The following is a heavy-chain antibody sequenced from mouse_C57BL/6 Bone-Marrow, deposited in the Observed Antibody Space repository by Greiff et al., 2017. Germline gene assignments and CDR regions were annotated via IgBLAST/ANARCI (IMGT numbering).Heavy chain of an antibody. CDR3: ARRIWYDYERGYAMDY. V-gene: IGHV1-55*01. CDR1: GYTFTSYW. J-gene: IGHJ4*01. D-gene: IGHD2-4*01. CDR2: IYPGSGST. Sequence: QVQLQQPGAELVKPGASVKMSCKASGYTFTSYWITWVKQRPGQGLEWIGDIYPGSGSTNYNEKFKSKATLTVDTSSSTAYMQISSLTSEDSAVYDCARRIWYDYERGYAMDYWGQGTSVTVSS.